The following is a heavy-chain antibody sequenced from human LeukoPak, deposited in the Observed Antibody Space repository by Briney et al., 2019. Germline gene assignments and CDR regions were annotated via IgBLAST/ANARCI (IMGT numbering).Heavy chain of an antibody. Sequence: SETLSLTCAVYGGSFSGYYWSWIRQFPGKGLEWIGEINHSGSTNYNPPLKSRVTISVDTSKNQFSLKLSSVTAADTAVYYCAREGLVIIPFDYWGQGTLVTVSS. CDR1: GGSFSGYY. CDR2: INHSGST. V-gene: IGHV4-34*01. J-gene: IGHJ4*02. CDR3: AREGLVIIPFDY. D-gene: IGHD3-9*01.